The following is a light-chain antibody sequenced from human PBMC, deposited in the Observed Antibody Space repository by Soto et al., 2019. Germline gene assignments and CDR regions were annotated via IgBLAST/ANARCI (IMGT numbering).Light chain of an antibody. Sequence: DIQMTQSPSTLSASVGDRVTITCLASQSISSWLAWYQQKPGKAPKLLIYKASSLESGVPSRFSGSGSGTEFTLTISSLQSEDVAVYYCQQYYTTPLTFGGGTKVDIK. CDR2: KAS. CDR3: QQYYTTPLT. CDR1: QSISSW. V-gene: IGKV1-5*03. J-gene: IGKJ4*01.